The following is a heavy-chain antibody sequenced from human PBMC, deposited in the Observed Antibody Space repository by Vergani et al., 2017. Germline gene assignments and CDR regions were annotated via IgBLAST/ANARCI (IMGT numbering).Heavy chain of an antibody. D-gene: IGHD3-16*01. Sequence: QVQLQQWGAGLLKPSETLSLTCAVYGGSFSGYYCSWFRQPPGKGLVWIGEINHSGSTNYNPSLKSRVTISVDTSKNQFSLKLSSVTAADTAVYYCASMIRGRQDYWGQGTLVTVSS. CDR3: ASMIRGRQDY. J-gene: IGHJ4*02. CDR1: GGSFSGYY. CDR2: INHSGST. V-gene: IGHV4-34*01.